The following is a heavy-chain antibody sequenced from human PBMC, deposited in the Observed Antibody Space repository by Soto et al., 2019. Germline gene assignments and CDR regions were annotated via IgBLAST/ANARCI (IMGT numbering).Heavy chain of an antibody. CDR1: GGSVSSGSYY. Sequence: PXETLSLTCTVSGGSVSSGSYYWSWIRQPPGKGLEWIGYIYYSGSTNYNPSLKSRVTISVDTSKNQFSLKLSSVTAADTAVYYCARGISSWYYYYYYGMDVWGQGTTVTVSS. CDR2: IYYSGST. D-gene: IGHD6-13*01. J-gene: IGHJ6*02. CDR3: ARGISSWYYYYYYGMDV. V-gene: IGHV4-61*01.